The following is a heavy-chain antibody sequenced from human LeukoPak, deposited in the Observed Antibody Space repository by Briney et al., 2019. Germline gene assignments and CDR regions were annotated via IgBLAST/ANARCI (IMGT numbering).Heavy chain of an antibody. D-gene: IGHD3-22*01. CDR3: ARHYYDSSDPIDY. V-gene: IGHV4-39*01. CDR1: GGSISSSSYY. Sequence: SETLSLTCTVSGGSISSSSYYWGWIRQPPGKGLEWIGSIYYSGSTYYNPSLKSRVTISVDTSKNQFSLKLSSVTSADTAVYYCARHYYDSSDPIDYWGQGTLVTVSS. CDR2: IYYSGST. J-gene: IGHJ4*02.